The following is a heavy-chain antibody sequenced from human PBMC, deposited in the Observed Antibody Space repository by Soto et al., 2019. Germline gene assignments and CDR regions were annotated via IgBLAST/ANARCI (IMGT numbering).Heavy chain of an antibody. CDR2: IYYSGST. J-gene: IGHJ4*02. CDR3: VAVAGTYFDY. CDR1: GGSISGGGYY. Sequence: SETLSLTCTVSGGSISGGGYYWSWIRQPPGKGLEWIGYIYYSGSTNYNPSLKSRVTISVDTSKNQFSLKLSSVTAADTAVYYCVAVAGTYFDYWGQGTLVTVSS. D-gene: IGHD6-19*01. V-gene: IGHV4-61*08.